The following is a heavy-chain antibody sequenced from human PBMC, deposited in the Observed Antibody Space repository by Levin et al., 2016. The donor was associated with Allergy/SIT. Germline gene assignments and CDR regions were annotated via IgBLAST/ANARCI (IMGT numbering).Heavy chain of an antibody. J-gene: IGHJ4*02. CDR3: TGQGSGSYQPGDF. D-gene: IGHD1-26*01. Sequence: GESLKISCAASGFTFSGSAMHWVRQASGKGLEWVGRIRSKANSYATAYAASVKGRFTISRDDSKNTAYLQMNSLKTEDTAVYYCTGQGSGSYQPGDFWGQGTLVTVSS. CDR1: GFTFSGSA. CDR2: IRSKANSYAT. V-gene: IGHV3-73*01.